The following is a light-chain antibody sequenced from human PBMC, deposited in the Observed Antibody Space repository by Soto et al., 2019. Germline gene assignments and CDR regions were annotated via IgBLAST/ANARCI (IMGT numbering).Light chain of an antibody. J-gene: IGKJ5*01. CDR2: AAS. V-gene: IGKV1-39*01. CDR1: QNIRFY. CDR3: QQSYRPPLP. Sequence: DIQMTQSPSSLSASVGDRVTITCRASQNIRFYLNWYQQKPGKEPTLLIYAASTLQSGAPSRFSGSGSGTEFTLTISNLQPEDFASYYFQQSYRPPLPFGQGTRLEIK.